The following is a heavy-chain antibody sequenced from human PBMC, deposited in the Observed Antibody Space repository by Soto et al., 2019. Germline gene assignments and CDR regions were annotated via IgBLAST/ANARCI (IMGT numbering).Heavy chain of an antibody. J-gene: IGHJ4*02. CDR1: GFTFSSYA. D-gene: IGHD4-17*01. CDR2: ISYDGSNK. Sequence: GGSLRLSCAASGFTFSSYAMHWVRQAPGKGLEWVTVISYDGSNKYYADSVKGRFTISRDNSKNTLYPQMNSLRAEDTAVYYCAKTGRDYRDSPNDYWGQGTRVTVSS. V-gene: IGHV3-30-3*02. CDR3: AKTGRDYRDSPNDY.